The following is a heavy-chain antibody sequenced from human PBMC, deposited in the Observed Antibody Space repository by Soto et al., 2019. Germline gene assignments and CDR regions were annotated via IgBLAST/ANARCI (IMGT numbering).Heavy chain of an antibody. CDR3: TWANWYSEY. J-gene: IGHJ4*02. CDR2: IYYNGNT. V-gene: IGHV4-59*11. Sequence: QVPLQESGPGFVKPSETLSLTCRVSGGSISNHYLSWIRQPPGKGLEWIGYIYYNGNTNYNPSLKSRVTMSVDTSRNQISLKLTTVTAADTAVYYCTWANWYSEYWGQGTLVTVSS. D-gene: IGHD7-27*01. CDR1: GGSISNHY.